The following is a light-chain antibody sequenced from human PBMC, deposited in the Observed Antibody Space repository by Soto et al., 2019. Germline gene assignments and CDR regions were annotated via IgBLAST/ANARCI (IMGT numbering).Light chain of an antibody. V-gene: IGLV2-14*01. Sequence: QSALTQPASVSGSPGQSITISGTGTSSDIGSYNYVSWYQHHPGKAPKLMIYEVSNRPSGVSNRFSGSKSAYTASLTISGLQAEDEADYYCTSYTGSSTSVLFGGGTKLTVL. CDR1: SSDIGSYNY. CDR2: EVS. J-gene: IGLJ2*01. CDR3: TSYTGSSTSVL.